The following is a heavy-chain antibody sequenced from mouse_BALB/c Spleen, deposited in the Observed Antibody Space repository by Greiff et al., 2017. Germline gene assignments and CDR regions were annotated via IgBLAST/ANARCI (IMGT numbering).Heavy chain of an antibody. V-gene: IGHV5-12-2*01. J-gene: IGHJ4*01. Sequence: EVKVVESGGGLVQPGGSLKLSCAASGFTFSSYTMSWVRQTPEKRLEWVAYISNGGGSTYYPDTVKGRFTISRDNAKNTLYLQMSSLKSEDTAMYYCARHDGSSPYYYAMDYWGQGTSVTVSS. CDR3: ARHDGSSPYYYAMDY. CDR2: ISNGGGST. D-gene: IGHD1-1*01. CDR1: GFTFSSYT.